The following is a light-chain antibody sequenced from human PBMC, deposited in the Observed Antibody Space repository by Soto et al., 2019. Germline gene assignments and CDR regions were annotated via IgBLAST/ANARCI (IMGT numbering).Light chain of an antibody. CDR3: QSYDNSLSGYV. CDR2: SNT. J-gene: IGLJ1*01. Sequence: QSVLTQPPSVSGAPGQRVTISCTGSSSNIGAGYDVHWYQQLPGTAPKLLIYSNTNRPSGVPDRISGSKSGTSASLAITGLQAEDEADYYCQSYDNSLSGYVFGAGTKLTVL. CDR1: SSNIGAGYD. V-gene: IGLV1-40*01.